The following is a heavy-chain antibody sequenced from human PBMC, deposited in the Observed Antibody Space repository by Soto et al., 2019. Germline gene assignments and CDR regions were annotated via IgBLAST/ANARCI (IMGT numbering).Heavy chain of an antibody. Sequence: SETLSLTCTVSGGSISSGDYYWSWIRQPPGKGLEWIGYIYYSGSTYYNPSLKSRVTISVDTSKNQFSLKLSSVTAADTAVYYCARGCPYDFWSGLKNNWFDPWGQGTLVTVSS. D-gene: IGHD3-3*01. CDR3: ARGCPYDFWSGLKNNWFDP. V-gene: IGHV4-30-4*01. CDR1: GGSISSGDYY. J-gene: IGHJ5*02. CDR2: IYYSGST.